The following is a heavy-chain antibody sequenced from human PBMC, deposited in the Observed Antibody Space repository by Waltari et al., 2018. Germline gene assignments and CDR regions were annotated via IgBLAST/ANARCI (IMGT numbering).Heavy chain of an antibody. CDR3: ARRRSLPHPYYFDY. V-gene: IGHV4-34*01. CDR1: GGSFSDSY. CDR2: LNHSGNT. J-gene: IGHJ4*02. Sequence: QVHLQQWGEGLLKPSATLSLTCAVYGGSFSDSYWSWIRQPPGKGLEWIGELNHSGNTNYNPSLKSRVTTSVDTSKTQFSLKVTSVTAADTAVYYCARRRSLPHPYYFDYWGQGTLVTVSS.